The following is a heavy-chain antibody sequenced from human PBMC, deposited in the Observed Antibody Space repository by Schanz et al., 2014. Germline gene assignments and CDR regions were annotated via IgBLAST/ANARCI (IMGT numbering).Heavy chain of an antibody. D-gene: IGHD6-13*01. Sequence: VQLVESGGGLVKPGGSLRLSCAASGFTMRNEWMSWVRQAPGKGLEWVAVISYDGSHKDYADSVKGRFTISRDNSKNTLYLQMNSLRAEDTAVYYCARDRQQLVGRIGYYYGMDVWGQGTTVTVSS. V-gene: IGHV3-30*03. CDR3: ARDRQQLVGRIGYYYGMDV. CDR1: GFTMRNEW. J-gene: IGHJ6*02. CDR2: ISYDGSHK.